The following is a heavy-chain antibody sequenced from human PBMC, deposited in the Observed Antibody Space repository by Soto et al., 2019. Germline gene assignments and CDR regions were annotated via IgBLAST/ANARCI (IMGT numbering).Heavy chain of an antibody. CDR1: GYTFTSYY. CDR2: INPSGGST. CDR3: ARAEQSSSPHYYYYYGMDV. D-gene: IGHD6-6*01. J-gene: IGHJ6*02. Sequence: ASVKVSCKASGYTFTSYYMHWVRQAPGQGLEWMGIINPSGGSTSYAQKFQGRVTMTRDTSTSTVYMELSSLRSEDTAVYYCARAEQSSSPHYYYYYGMDVWGQVTTVTVSS. V-gene: IGHV1-46*01.